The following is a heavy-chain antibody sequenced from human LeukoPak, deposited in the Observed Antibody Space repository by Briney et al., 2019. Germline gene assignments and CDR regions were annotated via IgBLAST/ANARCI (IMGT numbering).Heavy chain of an antibody. CDR2: IYPGDSDT. CDR1: GYSFTTHW. CDR3: ARIGITGEYCSSTTCSSDAFDI. Sequence: GESLKISCKASGYSFTTHWIGWVRQMPGKGLEWMGIIYPGDSDTRYSPSFQGHVTISADKSISTAYLQWSSLKASDTAMYYCARIGITGEYCSSTTCSSDAFDIWGQGTMVTVSS. V-gene: IGHV5-51*01. D-gene: IGHD2-2*01. J-gene: IGHJ3*02.